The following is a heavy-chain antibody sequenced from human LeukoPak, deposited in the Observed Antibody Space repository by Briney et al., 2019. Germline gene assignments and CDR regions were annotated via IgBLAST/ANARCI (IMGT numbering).Heavy chain of an antibody. CDR3: ARSFGGY. CDR1: GYTFTSYD. J-gene: IGHJ4*02. Sequence: GASVKVSCKASGYTFTSYDINWVRQATGQGLEWMGWMNPNSGNTGYAQKFQGRVTITADESTSTAYMELRSLTSDDTAVYYCARSFGGYWGQGTLVTVSS. V-gene: IGHV1-8*01. CDR2: MNPNSGNT. D-gene: IGHD3-10*01.